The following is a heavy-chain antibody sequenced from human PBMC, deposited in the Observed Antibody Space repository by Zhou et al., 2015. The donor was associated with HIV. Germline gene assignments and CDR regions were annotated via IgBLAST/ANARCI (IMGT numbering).Heavy chain of an antibody. V-gene: IGHV1-18*01. Sequence: QVQLVQSGAELKKPGASVKVSCKASDYTFTNYGITWVRQAPGQGLEWMGWISANNGQTKYAQKFQGRVTMTEDTSTDTAYMELSSLRSEDTAVYYCATYLPGAIGGDCYWGQGTLVTVSS. J-gene: IGHJ4*02. D-gene: IGHD2-2*02. CDR1: DYTFTNYG. CDR3: ATYLPGAIGGDCY. CDR2: ISANNGQT.